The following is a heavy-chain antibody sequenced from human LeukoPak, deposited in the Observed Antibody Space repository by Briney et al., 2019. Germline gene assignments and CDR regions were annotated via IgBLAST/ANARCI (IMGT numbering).Heavy chain of an antibody. D-gene: IGHD2-15*01. CDR2: ISGSGGSS. CDR3: AKGAVAAAATPWSDR. CDR1: GFTFNTYA. V-gene: IGHV3-23*01. Sequence: RGGSLRLSCTASGFTFNTYAMTWVRQAPGKGLEWVSTISGSGGSSYYADSVKGRFTISRDNSKNTLYLQMNSLRAEDTAVYYCAKGAVAAAATPWSDRWGQGALVTVSS. J-gene: IGHJ5*02.